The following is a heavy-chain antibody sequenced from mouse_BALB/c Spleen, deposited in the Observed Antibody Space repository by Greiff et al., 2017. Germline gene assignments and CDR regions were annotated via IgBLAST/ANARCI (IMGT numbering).Heavy chain of an antibody. CDR1: GFSLTGYG. Sequence: QVQLKESGPGLVAPSQSLSITCTVSGFSLTGYGVNWVRQPPGKGLEWLGMIWGDGSTDYNSALKSRLSISKDNSKSQVFLKMNSLQTDDTARYYCARGVITWYFDVWGAGTTVTVSS. J-gene: IGHJ1*01. V-gene: IGHV2-6-7*01. D-gene: IGHD1-2*01. CDR3: ARGVITWYFDV. CDR2: IWGDGST.